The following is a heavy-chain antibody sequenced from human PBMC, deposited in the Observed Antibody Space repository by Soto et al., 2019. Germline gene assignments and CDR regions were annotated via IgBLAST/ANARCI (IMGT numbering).Heavy chain of an antibody. V-gene: IGHV2-5*02. CDR2: LYWDDDQ. Sequence: QVTLKESGPTLVKPTQTLTLTCTVSGLSLRTTGVGVGWVRQPPGKALEWLALLYWDDDQRYSPSLRSRLTIAKDISEKQVVLTMTNMDTVDTATYYCVQSRCGGDCLEIYSSHAYNGLDVWGQGTGVTVSS. CDR1: GLSLRTTGVG. D-gene: IGHD2-21*02. CDR3: VQSRCGGDCLEIYSSHAYNGLDV. J-gene: IGHJ6*02.